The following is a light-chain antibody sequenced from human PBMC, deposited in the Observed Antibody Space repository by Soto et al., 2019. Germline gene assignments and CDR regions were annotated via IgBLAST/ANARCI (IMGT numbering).Light chain of an antibody. Sequence: QSVLTQSSSASASLGSSVKLTCTLSSGHSSYIIAWHQQQPGKAPRYLMKLEGSGSYNKGSGVPDRFSGSSSGADRYLTISHLQCEEEADYYCETWDSNSWVFGGGTKLTVL. CDR1: SGHSSYI. V-gene: IGLV4-60*02. CDR2: LEGSGSY. CDR3: ETWDSNSWV. J-gene: IGLJ3*02.